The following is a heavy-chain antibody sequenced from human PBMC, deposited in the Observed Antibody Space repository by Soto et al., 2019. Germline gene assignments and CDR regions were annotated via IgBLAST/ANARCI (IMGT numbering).Heavy chain of an antibody. V-gene: IGHV3-23*01. J-gene: IGHJ4*02. CDR1: GFTFSSYA. D-gene: IGHD1-26*01. Sequence: GGSLRLSCAASGFTFSSYAMSWVRQAPGKGLEWVSAISGSGGSTYYADSVKGRFTISRDNSKNTLYLQMNSLRAEDTAVYYCAKDGSRDGYYPTPFDYWGQGTLVTVSS. CDR3: AKDGSRDGYYPTPFDY. CDR2: ISGSGGST.